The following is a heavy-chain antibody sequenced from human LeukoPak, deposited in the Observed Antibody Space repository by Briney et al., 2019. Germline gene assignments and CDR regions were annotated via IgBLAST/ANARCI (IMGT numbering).Heavy chain of an antibody. CDR1: DGSISSYY. CDR3: ATLRGTRRGWFDP. V-gene: IGHV4-59*08. D-gene: IGHD3-16*01. J-gene: IGHJ5*02. CDR2: IYYSGST. Sequence: PSETLSLTCTVSDGSISSYYWSWIRQPPGKGLEWIGYIYYSGSTNYNPSLKSRVTISVDTSKNQFSLKLSSVTAADTAVYYCATLRGTRRGWFDPWGQGTLVTVSS.